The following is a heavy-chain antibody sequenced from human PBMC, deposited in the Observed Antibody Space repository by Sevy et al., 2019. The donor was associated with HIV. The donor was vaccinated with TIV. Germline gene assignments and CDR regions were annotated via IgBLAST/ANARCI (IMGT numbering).Heavy chain of an antibody. CDR1: GFTFSNYG. CDR3: AKTFAIFGVLMSPDFDP. J-gene: IGHJ5*02. CDR2: IWYDGGYK. V-gene: IGHV3-33*06. Sequence: GGSLRLSCAASGFTFSNYGMHWVRQAPGKGLEWVAVIWYDGGYKYYADSVKGRFTISRDNTKSTLYLQMNSLRAEDTAVYYCAKTFAIFGVLMSPDFDPWGQGTLVTVSS. D-gene: IGHD3-3*01.